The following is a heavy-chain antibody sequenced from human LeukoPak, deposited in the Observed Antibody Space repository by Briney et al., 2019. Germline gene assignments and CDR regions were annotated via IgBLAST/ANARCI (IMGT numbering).Heavy chain of an antibody. CDR2: ISNDERNK. CDR1: GFNFHIFA. Sequence: GGSLRLSCEASGFNFHIFAMHWVRQAPGKGLEWVAVISNDERNKYYTDSVKGRFTISRDNSKSTVYLQMNSLRPEDTAVYYCARPSPPGDGYNPCDYWGPGALVIVSS. V-gene: IGHV3-30*04. CDR3: ARPSPPGDGYNPCDY. J-gene: IGHJ4*02. D-gene: IGHD5-24*01.